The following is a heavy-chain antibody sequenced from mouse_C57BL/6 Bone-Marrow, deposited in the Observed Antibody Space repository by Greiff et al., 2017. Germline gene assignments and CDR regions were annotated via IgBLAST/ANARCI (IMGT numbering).Heavy chain of an antibody. D-gene: IGHD2-10*02. Sequence: QVQLKESGAELVRPGTSVKVSCKASGYAFTNYLIEWVKQRPGQGLEWIGVINPGSGGTNYNEKFKGKATLTADKSSSTAYMQLSSLTSEDSAVYFCARRYGNYAFAYWGQGTLVTVSA. CDR2: INPGSGGT. CDR1: GYAFTNYL. V-gene: IGHV1-54*01. J-gene: IGHJ3*01. CDR3: ARRYGNYAFAY.